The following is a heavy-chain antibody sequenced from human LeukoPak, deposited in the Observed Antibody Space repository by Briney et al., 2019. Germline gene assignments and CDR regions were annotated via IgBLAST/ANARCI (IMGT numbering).Heavy chain of an antibody. CDR2: ISSSGSTI. CDR1: GFTFSSYE. Sequence: GGSLRLSCAASGFTFSSYEMNWVRQAPGKGLEWVSYISSSGSTIYYADSVKGRFTISRDNAKNSLYLQMNSLRAEDTAVYYCASVLPPGGYPALFDYWGQGTLVTVSS. V-gene: IGHV3-48*03. CDR3: ASVLPPGGYPALFDY. D-gene: IGHD5-12*01. J-gene: IGHJ4*02.